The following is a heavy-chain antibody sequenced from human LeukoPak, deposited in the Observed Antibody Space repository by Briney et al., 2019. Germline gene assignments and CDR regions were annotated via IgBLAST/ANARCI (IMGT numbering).Heavy chain of an antibody. CDR1: GGSVSSGSYY. Sequence: PSETLSLTCTVSGGSVSSGSYYWSWIRQPPGKGLEWIGYIYYSWSTNYNPSLKSRVTISVDTSKNQFSLKLSSVTAADTAVYYCARGPIAARPPDHAFDIWGQGTMVTVSS. J-gene: IGHJ3*02. V-gene: IGHV4-61*01. CDR2: IYYSWST. CDR3: ARGPIAARPPDHAFDI. D-gene: IGHD6-6*01.